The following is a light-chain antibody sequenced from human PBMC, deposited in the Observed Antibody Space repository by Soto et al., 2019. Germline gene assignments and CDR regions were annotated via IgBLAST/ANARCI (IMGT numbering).Light chain of an antibody. V-gene: IGLV1-44*01. CDR2: SNN. Sequence: QSALTQPPSASGAPGQRVTISCSGSSFNIGSNSVNWYQQLPGAAPKLLIYSNNQRPSGVPDRFSGSKSGTSASLAISGLQSEDEADYYCAAWDDRLTGHVVFGGGTKVTVL. CDR1: SFNIGSNS. CDR3: AAWDDRLTGHVV. J-gene: IGLJ2*01.